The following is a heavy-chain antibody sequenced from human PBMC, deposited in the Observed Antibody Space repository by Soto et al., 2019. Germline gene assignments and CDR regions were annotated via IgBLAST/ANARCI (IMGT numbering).Heavy chain of an antibody. CDR3: ARHSLVDTAMGIPYYFDY. D-gene: IGHD5-18*01. CDR2: IYYSGST. V-gene: IGHV4-59*08. Sequence: SETLSLTCTVSGGSTSSYYWSWIRQPPGKGLEWIGYIYYSGSTNYNPSLKSRVTISVDTSKNQFSLKLSSVTAADTAVYYCARHSLVDTAMGIPYYFDYWGQGTLVTVSS. CDR1: GGSTSSYY. J-gene: IGHJ4*02.